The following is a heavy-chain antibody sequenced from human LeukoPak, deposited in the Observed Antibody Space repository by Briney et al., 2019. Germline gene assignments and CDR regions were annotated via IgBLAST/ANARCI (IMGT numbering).Heavy chain of an antibody. J-gene: IGHJ4*02. D-gene: IGHD4-23*01. Sequence: HPGGSLRLSCAASGFTFSSYWMNWVRQAPGKGLVWVSRIASDGSSTTYADSVKGRFSISRDNAKNTLYLQMNSLRVEDTAAYYCARGRPHGNDYWGQGTLVTVSS. CDR1: GFTFSSYW. CDR2: IASDGSST. V-gene: IGHV3-74*01. CDR3: ARGRPHGNDY.